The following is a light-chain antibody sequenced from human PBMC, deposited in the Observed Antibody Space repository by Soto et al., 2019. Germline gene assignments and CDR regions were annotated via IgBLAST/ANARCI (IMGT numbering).Light chain of an antibody. J-gene: IGLJ2*01. Sequence: QSVLTQPASVSGSPGQSITISCTGTSSDVGSYNLVSWYQQNPGKAPKVMIYEGSKRPSGVSNRFSGSKSGNTAFLTISGLQAEDEADYHCCSYAGSNTLVFGGGTKVTVL. V-gene: IGLV2-23*01. CDR1: SSDVGSYNL. CDR2: EGS. CDR3: CSYAGSNTLV.